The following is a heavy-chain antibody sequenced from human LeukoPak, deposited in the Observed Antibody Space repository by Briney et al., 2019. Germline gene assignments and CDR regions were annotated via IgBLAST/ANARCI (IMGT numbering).Heavy chain of an antibody. CDR3: ARASGVPAANMDV. D-gene: IGHD2-2*01. CDR2: INPNSGGT. J-gene: IGHJ6*03. Sequence: ASVKVSCKASGYTFSDFTDYHLHWVRQAPGQGLEWMGWINPNSGGTNYAQKFQGRVTMTRDTSISTAYMELSRLRSDDTAVYYCARASGVPAANMDVWGKGTTVTVSS. CDR1: GYTFSDFTDYH. V-gene: IGHV1-2*02.